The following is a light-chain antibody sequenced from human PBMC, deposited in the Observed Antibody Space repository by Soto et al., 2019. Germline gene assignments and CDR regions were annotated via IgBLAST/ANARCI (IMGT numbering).Light chain of an antibody. CDR3: QLRSDWPALT. Sequence: EIVLTQSPATLSLSPGETATLSCRASQSVNNYLAWYQQKPGQAPRLLIYDASQRATGIPARFSGSGSGTDVTRTVSSREPEDFALYYCQLRSDWPALTFGGGTKVEIK. V-gene: IGKV3-11*01. CDR2: DAS. J-gene: IGKJ4*01. CDR1: QSVNNY.